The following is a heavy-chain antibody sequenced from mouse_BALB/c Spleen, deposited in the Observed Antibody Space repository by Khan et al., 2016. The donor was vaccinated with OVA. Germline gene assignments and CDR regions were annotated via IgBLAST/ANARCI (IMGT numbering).Heavy chain of an antibody. D-gene: IGHD1-1*01. CDR2: ISTGGHYT. CDR3: ARLAYYYDSEGFAY. V-gene: IGHV5-6*01. CDR1: GFTFSTYG. J-gene: IGHJ3*01. Sequence: EVELVESGGDLVKPGGSLKLSCAASGFTFSTYGMSWVRQTPDKRLEWVATISTGGHYTYYPDRVKGRFTISRDNAKNTLFLQMTSLKSEDTAMFYWARLAYYYDSEGFAYWGQGTLVTVSA.